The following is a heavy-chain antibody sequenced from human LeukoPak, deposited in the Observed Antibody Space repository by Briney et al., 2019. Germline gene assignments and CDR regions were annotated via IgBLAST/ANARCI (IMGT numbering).Heavy chain of an antibody. Sequence: PGGSLRLSCAASGFTFSSYAMHWVRQAPGKGLEWVAVISYDGSNKYYADSVKGRFTISRDNSKNTLYLQMNSLRAEDTAVYYCARDSGYESLYYYYGMDVWGQGTTVTVSS. V-gene: IGHV3-30*04. D-gene: IGHD5-12*01. CDR1: GFTFSSYA. J-gene: IGHJ6*02. CDR3: ARDSGYESLYYYYGMDV. CDR2: ISYDGSNK.